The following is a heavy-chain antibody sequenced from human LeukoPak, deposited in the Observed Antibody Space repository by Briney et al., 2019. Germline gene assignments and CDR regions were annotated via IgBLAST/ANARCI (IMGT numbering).Heavy chain of an antibody. V-gene: IGHV3-23*01. CDR2: ISISGSKT. J-gene: IGHJ6*02. D-gene: IGHD2-2*01. Sequence: PGGSLRLSCAASEFDFSSHAMTWVRQAPGKGLEWVSAISISGSKTYYADSVKGRFTISRDNSKNTLYLQMNSLRAEDTAVYHCALSSIHKDYYFGMDVWGQGTTVTVSS. CDR1: EFDFSSHA. CDR3: ALSSIHKDYYFGMDV.